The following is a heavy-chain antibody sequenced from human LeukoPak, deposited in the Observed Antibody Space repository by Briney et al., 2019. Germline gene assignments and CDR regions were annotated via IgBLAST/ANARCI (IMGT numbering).Heavy chain of an antibody. CDR1: GGSFSGYY. Sequence: PSETLSPTCAVYGGSFSGYYWSWIRQPPGKGLEWIGEINHSGSTNYNPSLKSRVTISVDTSKNQFSLKLSSVTAADTAVYYCARGLQKRITIFGVVIIPEYYFDYWGQGTLVTVSS. CDR2: INHSGST. CDR3: ARGLQKRITIFGVVIIPEYYFDY. V-gene: IGHV4-34*01. D-gene: IGHD3-3*01. J-gene: IGHJ4*02.